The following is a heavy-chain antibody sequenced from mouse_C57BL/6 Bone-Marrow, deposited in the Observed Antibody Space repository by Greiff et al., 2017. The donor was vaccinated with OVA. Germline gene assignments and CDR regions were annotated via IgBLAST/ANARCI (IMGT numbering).Heavy chain of an antibody. CDR2: IYPRDGST. D-gene: IGHD1-1*01. J-gene: IGHJ1*03. V-gene: IGHV1-85*01. Sequence: QVQLKQSGPELVKPGASVKLSCKASGYTFTSYDINWVKQRPGQGLEWIGWIYPRDGSTKYNEKFKGKATLTVDTSSSTAYMELHSLTSEDSAVYFCAREASATTVRYFDVWGTGTTVTVSS. CDR3: AREASATTVRYFDV. CDR1: GYTFTSYD.